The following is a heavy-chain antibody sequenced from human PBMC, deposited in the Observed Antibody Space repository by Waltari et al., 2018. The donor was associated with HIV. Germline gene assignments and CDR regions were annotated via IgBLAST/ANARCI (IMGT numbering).Heavy chain of an antibody. CDR3: ARGAGSV. CDR2: IKEDGGER. J-gene: IGHJ4*02. CDR1: GFSFGRFW. V-gene: IGHV3-7*01. Sequence: LEESGGGAVQPGESLRLSCEASGFSFGRFWMGWVRQVSGRGLEWVADIKEDGGERNVVDSVKGRFTVSRDNAKNLLILKMDNLKMEDSGIYYCARGAGSVWGQGTLVTVSS.